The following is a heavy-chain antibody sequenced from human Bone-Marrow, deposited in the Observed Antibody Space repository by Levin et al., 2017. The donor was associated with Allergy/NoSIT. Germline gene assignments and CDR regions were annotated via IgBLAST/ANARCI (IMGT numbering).Heavy chain of an antibody. D-gene: IGHD1/OR15-1a*01. CDR2: IYPHDSHI. Sequence: GESLKISCKGSGYTFPNYWIGWVRQMPGKGLEWMGSIYPHDSHIKYSPSFQGHVTFSADKSTSTAYLQWSSLKASDSAIYFCARPPTAHYPQEHFHLWGQGTLVTVSS. CDR3: ARPPTAHYPQEHFHL. V-gene: IGHV5-51*01. CDR1: GYTFPNYW. J-gene: IGHJ1*01.